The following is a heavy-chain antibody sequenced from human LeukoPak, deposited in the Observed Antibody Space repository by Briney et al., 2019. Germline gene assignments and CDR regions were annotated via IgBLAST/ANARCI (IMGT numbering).Heavy chain of an antibody. CDR2: INGSGGST. J-gene: IGHJ4*02. V-gene: IGHV3-23*01. Sequence: GWSVTLSCASSGFSFLNYAMSWVRPAPAKGLAWVSSINGSGGSTYYADSVKGGFTIYRDNHKLNLSLQMTSLRADDTAVYYCAKSPGLAVAGLDYWGQGTLVTVSS. CDR3: AKSPGLAVAGLDY. D-gene: IGHD6-19*01. CDR1: GFSFLNYA.